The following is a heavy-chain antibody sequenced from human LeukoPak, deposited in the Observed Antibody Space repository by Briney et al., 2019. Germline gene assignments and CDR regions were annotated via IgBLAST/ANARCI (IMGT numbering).Heavy chain of an antibody. CDR1: GYTFTTYA. D-gene: IGHD3-22*01. V-gene: IGHV1-3*01. Sequence: ASVKVSCKASGYTFTTYAIHWVRQAPGQRLEWMGWINVGNANTEYSQKLQGRVTITRDTSASTAYMELSTLRSEDTAVYYCARVPYYYDNNWFDPWGQGTLVTVSP. CDR2: INVGNANT. J-gene: IGHJ5*02. CDR3: ARVPYYYDNNWFDP.